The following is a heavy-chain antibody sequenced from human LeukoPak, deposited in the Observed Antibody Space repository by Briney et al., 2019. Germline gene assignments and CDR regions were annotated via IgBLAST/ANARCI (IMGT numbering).Heavy chain of an antibody. CDR2: IDSSGGYM. Sequence: GGSLRLSCEASGFTFNTYSMNWARQAPGKGLEWVSSIDSSGGYMFYADSVKGRFIISRDNAKDSLYLQMNSLRVEDMAVYYCLRGDRRDYWGQGTLVTVSS. J-gene: IGHJ4*02. CDR3: LRGDRRDY. CDR1: GFTFNTYS. V-gene: IGHV3-21*06.